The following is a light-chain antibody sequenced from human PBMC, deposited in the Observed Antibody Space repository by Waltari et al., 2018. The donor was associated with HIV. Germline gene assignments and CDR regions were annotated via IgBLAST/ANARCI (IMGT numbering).Light chain of an antibody. J-gene: IGLJ1*01. CDR3: SSYTSSITYV. V-gene: IGLV2-14*03. Sequence: QSALTQPASVSGSPGQSITISCTGTSNDIGSSNYVSCHQQHPAHAPKLMSQDVSDRPSGIASRFSGAKSGNTASLTISGLQTEDEADYYCSSYTSSITYVFGAGTRVTVL. CDR2: DVS. CDR1: SNDIGSSNY.